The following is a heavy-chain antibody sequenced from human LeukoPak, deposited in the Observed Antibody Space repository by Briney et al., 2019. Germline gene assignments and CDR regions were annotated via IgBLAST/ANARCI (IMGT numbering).Heavy chain of an antibody. V-gene: IGHV4-59*01. CDR3: ARGVYIAAAQYGY. CDR1: GGSISSYY. Sequence: SETLSLTCTASGGSISSYYWSWIRQPPGKGLEWIGYIYYSGTTNYNPSLKSRVTISVDTSKNQFSLKLSSVTAADTAVHYCARGVYIAAAQYGYWGQGTLVTVSS. D-gene: IGHD6-13*01. J-gene: IGHJ4*02. CDR2: IYYSGTT.